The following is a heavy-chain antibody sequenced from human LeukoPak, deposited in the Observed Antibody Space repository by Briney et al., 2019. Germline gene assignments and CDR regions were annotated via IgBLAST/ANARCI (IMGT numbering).Heavy chain of an antibody. Sequence: SETLSLTCTVSGGSISNYYWNWIRQPPGKGLEWIGYIYYSGSTNYNPSLKSRVTISVDTSKNQFSLKLSSVTAADTAVYYCASHSYYDFWSGSYGMDVWGQGTTVTVSS. CDR1: GGSISNYY. CDR2: IYYSGST. V-gene: IGHV4-59*08. J-gene: IGHJ6*02. CDR3: ASHSYYDFWSGSYGMDV. D-gene: IGHD3-3*01.